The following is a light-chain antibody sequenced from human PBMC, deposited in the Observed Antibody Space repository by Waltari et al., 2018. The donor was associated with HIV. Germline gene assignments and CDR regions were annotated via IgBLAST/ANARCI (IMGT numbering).Light chain of an antibody. CDR3: QSSDDSRPWI. J-gene: IGLJ2*01. CDR2: KDT. CDR1: VLAKQT. V-gene: IGLV3-25*03. Sequence: YELTQAPSMSVSPGQTAKITCSGDVLAKQTAYWYQQKHGMAPVSLSSKDTERPSEIPERFSGSSSGTTVTLTISGVQAEDEADYHCQSSDDSRPWIFGGGTKMTVL.